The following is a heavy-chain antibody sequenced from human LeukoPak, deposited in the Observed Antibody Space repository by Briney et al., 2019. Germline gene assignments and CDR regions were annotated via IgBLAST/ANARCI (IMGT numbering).Heavy chain of an antibody. Sequence: GGSLRLSCAASGFTFSSYGMHWVRQAPGKGLEWVAVISYDGSNKYYADSVKGRFTISRDNAKNSLYLQMNSLRAEDTAVYYCARGRTSGGMTTDIDYWGQGTLVTVSS. CDR1: GFTFSSYG. V-gene: IGHV3-30*03. CDR2: ISYDGSNK. D-gene: IGHD4-11*01. J-gene: IGHJ4*02. CDR3: ARGRTSGGMTTDIDY.